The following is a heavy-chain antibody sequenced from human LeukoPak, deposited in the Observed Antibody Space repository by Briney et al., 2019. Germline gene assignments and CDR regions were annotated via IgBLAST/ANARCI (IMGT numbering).Heavy chain of an antibody. Sequence: GESLKISCKGSGYSFTSYWISWVRQMPGKGLEWMGRIDPSDSYTNYSPSFQGHVTIPADKSISTAYLQWSSLKASDTAMYYCARHFITMVRGVIIKESPDDYWGQGTLVTVSS. D-gene: IGHD3-10*01. V-gene: IGHV5-10-1*01. CDR2: IDPSDSYT. CDR3: ARHFITMVRGVIIKESPDDY. CDR1: GYSFTSYW. J-gene: IGHJ4*02.